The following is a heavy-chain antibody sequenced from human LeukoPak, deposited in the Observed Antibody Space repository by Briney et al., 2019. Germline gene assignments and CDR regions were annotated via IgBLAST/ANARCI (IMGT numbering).Heavy chain of an antibody. CDR2: INPNSGGT. J-gene: IGHJ4*02. CDR1: GYTFTGYY. V-gene: IGHV1-2*02. D-gene: IGHD1-26*01. CDR3: ARVMGGSYYFYFDY. Sequence: ASVKVSCKASGYTFTGYYMHWVRQAPGQGLEWMGWINPNSGGTNYAQKFQGRVTMTRDTSISTAYMELSRLRSDDTAVYYCARVMGGSYYFYFDYWGQGTLVTVPS.